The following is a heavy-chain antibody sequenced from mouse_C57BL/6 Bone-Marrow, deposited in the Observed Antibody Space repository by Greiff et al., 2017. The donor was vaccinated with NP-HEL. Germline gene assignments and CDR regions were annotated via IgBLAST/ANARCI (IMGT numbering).Heavy chain of an antibody. V-gene: IGHV1-4*01. Sequence: QVQLKQSGAELARPGASVKMSCKASGYTFTSYTMHWAKQRPGQGLEWIGYINPSSGYTKYNQKFKDKATLTADKSSSTAYMQLSSLTSEDSAVYYCATRCNPYWYFDVWGTGTTVTVSS. CDR1: GYTFTSYT. D-gene: IGHD2-1*01. CDR2: INPSSGYT. CDR3: ATRCNPYWYFDV. J-gene: IGHJ1*03.